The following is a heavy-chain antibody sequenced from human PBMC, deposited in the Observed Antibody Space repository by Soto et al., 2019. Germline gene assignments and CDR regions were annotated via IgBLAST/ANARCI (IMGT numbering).Heavy chain of an antibody. V-gene: IGHV1-18*01. CDR2: ISGHNGNT. CDR1: CYTLTNYG. CDR3: VRDWQLSP. Sequence: QVQLVQSGYEVKTTGASVKVSGRAACYTLTNYGISWVRQAPGQGLFWMGWISGHNGNTRYAPNVQGRLTLTIDTSTNTAYMDLMSLKIDDTAMYYCVRDWQLSPLGQGTLVTVSS. J-gene: IGHJ5*02. D-gene: IGHD1-1*01.